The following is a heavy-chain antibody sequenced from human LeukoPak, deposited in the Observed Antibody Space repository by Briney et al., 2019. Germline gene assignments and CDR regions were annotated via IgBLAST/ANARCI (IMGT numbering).Heavy chain of an antibody. CDR1: GGSITSTGYY. D-gene: IGHD6-19*01. V-gene: IGHV4-39*01. CDR3: ARLDKGAVAAINTFEY. Sequence: SETLSLTCAVSGGSITSTGYYGGWIRQPPGKGLEWIGTIYYSGSTSYNPSLRSRVTISVHTSKNQFPLKLSSVTAADTAVYYCARLDKGAVAAINTFEYGGQGTLVTVSS. CDR2: IYYSGST. J-gene: IGHJ4*02.